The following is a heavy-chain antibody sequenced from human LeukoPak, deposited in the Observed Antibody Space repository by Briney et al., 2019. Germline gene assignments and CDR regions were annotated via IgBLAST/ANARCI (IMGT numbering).Heavy chain of an antibody. CDR3: ARRSEPSTVTTYFDY. CDR2: INPNSGGT. CDR1: GYTFTGYY. D-gene: IGHD4-17*01. J-gene: IGHJ4*02. V-gene: IGHV1-2*02. Sequence: GASVKVSCKASGYTFTGYYMHWVRQAPGQGLEWMGWINPNSGGTNYAQKFQGRVTMTRDTSISTAYMELSRLRSDDTAVYYCARRSEPSTVTTYFDYWGQGTLVTVSS.